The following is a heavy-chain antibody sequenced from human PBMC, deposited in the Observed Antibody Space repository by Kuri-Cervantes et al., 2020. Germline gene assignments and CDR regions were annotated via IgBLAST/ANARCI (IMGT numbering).Heavy chain of an antibody. CDR2: ISYDGSNK. CDR1: GFTFSSYA. Sequence: GGSLRLSCAASGFTFSSYAMHWVRQAPGKGLEWVAVISYDGSNKYYADSVKGRFTISRDNSKNTLYLQMNSLRAEDTAVYYCARDMEDGDYATDYWGQGTLVTVSS. CDR3: ARDMEDGDYATDY. V-gene: IGHV3-30-3*01. J-gene: IGHJ4*02. D-gene: IGHD4-17*01.